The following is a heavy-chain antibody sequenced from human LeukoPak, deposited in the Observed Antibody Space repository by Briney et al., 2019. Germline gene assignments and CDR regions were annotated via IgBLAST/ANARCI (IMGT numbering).Heavy chain of an antibody. CDR3: AKEKDAVTGTKWFDP. Sequence: PGGSPRLSCAASGFTFDGCAMHWVRQAPGKGLEWVSLISGDGGSTYYADSVKGRFTISRDNSKNSLYLQMNSLRTEDTALYYCAKEKDAVTGTKWFDPWGQGTLVTVSS. V-gene: IGHV3-43*02. CDR2: ISGDGGST. CDR1: GFTFDGCA. J-gene: IGHJ5*02. D-gene: IGHD1-1*01.